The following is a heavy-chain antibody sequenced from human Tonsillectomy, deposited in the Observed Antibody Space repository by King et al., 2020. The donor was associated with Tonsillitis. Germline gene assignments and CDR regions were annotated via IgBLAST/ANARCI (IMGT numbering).Heavy chain of an antibody. V-gene: IGHV1-8*01. CDR3: ARFYCSGGSCYRNLDY. J-gene: IGHJ4*02. CDR2: MNPNSGNT. D-gene: IGHD2-15*01. CDR1: GYTFTSYD. Sequence: QLVQSGAEVKKPGASVKVSCKASGYTFTSYDINWVRQATGQGLEWMGWMNPNSGNTGYAQKFQSRVTMTRNTSISTAYMELSSLRSEDTAVYYCARFYCSGGSCYRNLDYWGQGTLVTVSS.